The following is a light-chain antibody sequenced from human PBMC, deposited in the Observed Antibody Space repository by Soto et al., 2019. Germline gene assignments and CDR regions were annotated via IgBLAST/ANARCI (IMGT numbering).Light chain of an antibody. CDR3: EAWDSSRSAGV. CDR1: RSDVGGYNY. Sequence: QSVLTQPPSASGSPGQSVTISCTGTRSDVGGYNYVSWYQQYPGKAPKLMIYEVLKRPSGVPDRFSGSRSGNTASLTVSGLQAEDEAEYYCEAWDSSRSAGVFGGGTKVTVL. J-gene: IGLJ3*02. CDR2: EVL. V-gene: IGLV2-8*01.